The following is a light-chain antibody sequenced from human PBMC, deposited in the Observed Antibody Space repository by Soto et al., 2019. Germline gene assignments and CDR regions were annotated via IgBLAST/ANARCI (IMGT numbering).Light chain of an antibody. Sequence: DIQMTQSPSSLSASVGDRVTITCRTSQSISRYLNWYQQKPGKPPKLLIYAASSLLSGAPSRFSGSGSGTNFTLTISGLQPEDFATYSCQQSYTTPPYTFGLGTKLEIK. V-gene: IGKV1-39*01. CDR1: QSISRY. J-gene: IGKJ2*01. CDR3: QQSYTTPPYT. CDR2: AAS.